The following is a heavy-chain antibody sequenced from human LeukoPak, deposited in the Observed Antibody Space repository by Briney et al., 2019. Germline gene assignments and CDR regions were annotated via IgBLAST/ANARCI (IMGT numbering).Heavy chain of an antibody. CDR2: ISTSGST. J-gene: IGHJ4*02. CDR3: ASVVSGGPLDY. D-gene: IGHD2-21*01. V-gene: IGHV4-59*10. CDR1: GGSFSGYY. Sequence: SETLSLTCAVYGGSFSGYYWSWIRQPAGKGLEWIGRISTSGSTNYNPSLKSRVTMSVDTSKSQFSLKLSSVTAADTAVYYCASVVSGGPLDYWGQGTLVTVSS.